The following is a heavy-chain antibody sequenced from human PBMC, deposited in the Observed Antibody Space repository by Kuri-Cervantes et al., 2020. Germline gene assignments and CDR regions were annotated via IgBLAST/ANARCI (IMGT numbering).Heavy chain of an antibody. J-gene: IGHJ6*03. D-gene: IGHD3-3*01. CDR2: IIPIFGTA. V-gene: IGHV1-69*06. CDR3: ARGPKDERFLEWFTPYYMDV. CDR1: GGTFSSYA. Sequence: SVKVSCKASGGTFSSYAISWVRQAPGQGLEWMGGIIPIFGTANYAQKFQGRVTITADKSTSTAYMELSSLRSEDTAVYYCARGPKDERFLEWFTPYYMDVWGKGTTVTVSS.